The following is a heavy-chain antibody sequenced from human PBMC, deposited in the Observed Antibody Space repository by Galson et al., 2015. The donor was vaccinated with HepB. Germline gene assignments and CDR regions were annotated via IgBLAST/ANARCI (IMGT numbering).Heavy chain of an antibody. CDR3: AKGSGIAQDLFDY. CDR1: GFTFSSYA. J-gene: IGHJ4*02. Sequence: SLRLSCAASGFTFSSYAMSWVRQAPGKGLEWVSAISGSGGSTYYADSVKGRFTISRDNSKKTLYLQMNSLRAEDTAVYYCAKGSGIAQDLFDYWGQGTLVTVSS. V-gene: IGHV3-23*01. D-gene: IGHD6-13*01. CDR2: ISGSGGST.